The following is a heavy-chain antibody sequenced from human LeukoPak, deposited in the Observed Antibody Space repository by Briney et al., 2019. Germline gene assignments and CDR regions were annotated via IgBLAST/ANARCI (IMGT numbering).Heavy chain of an antibody. CDR3: AREGKYCSSTSCQGGWFDP. D-gene: IGHD2-2*01. Sequence: GGSLRLSCAASGFTFSSYWMSWVRQAPGKGLEWVSYISSSGSTIYYADSVKGRFTISRDNAKNSLYLQMNSLRAEDTAVYYCAREGKYCSSTSCQGGWFDPWGQGTLVTVSS. CDR1: GFTFSSYW. J-gene: IGHJ5*02. V-gene: IGHV3-48*04. CDR2: ISSSGSTI.